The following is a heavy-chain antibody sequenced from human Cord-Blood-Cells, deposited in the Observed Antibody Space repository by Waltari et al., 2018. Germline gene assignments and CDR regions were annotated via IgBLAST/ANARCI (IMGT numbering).Heavy chain of an antibody. CDR2: SNPSGGST. Sequence: QVQLVPSGAEVKKPGASVKVYCKASGYTFTSYYMHWVRQAPGQGLEWMGISNPSGGSTSYAQKFQGRVTMTRDTSTSTVYMELSRLRSEETAVYYCARGGIAARAFDIWGQGTMVTVSS. CDR1: GYTFTSYY. CDR3: ARGGIAARAFDI. D-gene: IGHD6-6*01. V-gene: IGHV1-46*03. J-gene: IGHJ3*02.